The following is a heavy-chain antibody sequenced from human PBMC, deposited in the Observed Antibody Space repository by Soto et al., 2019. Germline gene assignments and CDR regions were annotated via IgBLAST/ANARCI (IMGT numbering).Heavy chain of an antibody. CDR3: ARGDYNEYFDF. J-gene: IGHJ4*02. CDR1: GVSINTGGYS. Sequence: QVQLQESGPGLVKPSQTLSLTCAVSGVSINTGGYSWNWIRQSPGKALEWMGHIYQSGSTYYKPSLKGRITISVDMSNNDFSLEVTSVTPADTAVYFCARGDYNEYFDFWGQGALVTVSS. D-gene: IGHD4-4*01. V-gene: IGHV4-30-2*06. CDR2: IYQSGST.